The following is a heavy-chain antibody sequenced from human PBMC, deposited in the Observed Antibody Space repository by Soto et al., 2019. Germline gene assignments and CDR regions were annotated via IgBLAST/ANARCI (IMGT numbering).Heavy chain of an antibody. V-gene: IGHV5-51*01. J-gene: IGHJ6*02. CDR1: GYSFTSYW. CDR2: IYPGDSNT. CDR3: AADTYYFCSSHHSPHYYYGMDV. Sequence: PGESLKISCKGSGYSFTSYWIGWVRQMPGKGLEWMGIIYPGDSNTRYSPSLQGQVTISVDKSISTAYLQWSSLKATDTAMYYCAADTYYFCSSHHSPHYYYGMDVWGQGTTVTVSS. D-gene: IGHD2-2*01.